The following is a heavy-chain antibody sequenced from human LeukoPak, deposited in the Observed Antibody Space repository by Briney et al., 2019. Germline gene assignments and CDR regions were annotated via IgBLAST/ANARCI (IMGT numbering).Heavy chain of an antibody. CDR1: GGTFSSYA. J-gene: IGHJ6*02. CDR2: MNPNSGNT. CDR3: ASSKGYSYGPYYYYYGMDV. V-gene: IGHV1-8*02. D-gene: IGHD5-18*01. Sequence: ASVKVSCKASGGTFSSYAISWVRQATGQGLEWMGWMNPNSGNTGYAQKFQGRVTMTRNTSISTAYMELSSLRSEDTAVYYCASSKGYSYGPYYYYYGMDVWGQGTTVTVSS.